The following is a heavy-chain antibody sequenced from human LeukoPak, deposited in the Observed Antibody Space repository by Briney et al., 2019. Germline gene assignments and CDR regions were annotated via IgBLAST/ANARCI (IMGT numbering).Heavy chain of an antibody. CDR2: IASDGSST. CDR1: GFTFSSYW. V-gene: IGHV3-74*01. D-gene: IGHD3-3*01. CDR3: ALDFWSVFDY. Sequence: GGSLRLSCAASGFTFSSYWMNWVRQAPGKGLVWVSRIASDGSSTTYADSVKGRFSISRDNAKNTLYLQMNSLRAEDTAVYYCALDFWSVFDYWGQGTLVTVSS. J-gene: IGHJ4*02.